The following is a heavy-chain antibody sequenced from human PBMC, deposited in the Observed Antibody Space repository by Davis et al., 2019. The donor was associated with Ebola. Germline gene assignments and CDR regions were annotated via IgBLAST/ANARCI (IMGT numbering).Heavy chain of an antibody. CDR3: ARRVGARSGFDY. J-gene: IGHJ4*02. V-gene: IGHV1-8*01. CDR2: MNPNSGNT. CDR1: GYTFTTYD. D-gene: IGHD1-26*01. Sequence: AASVKVSCKASGYTFTTYDINWVRQATGQGLKWMGWMNPNSGNTGYAQKFQGRITMTRNISISTAYMELNSLRSEDTAVYYCARRVGARSGFDYWGQGTLVTVSS.